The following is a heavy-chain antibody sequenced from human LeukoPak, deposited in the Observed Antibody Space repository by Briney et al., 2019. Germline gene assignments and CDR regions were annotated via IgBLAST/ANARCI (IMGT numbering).Heavy chain of an antibody. D-gene: IGHD3-3*01. J-gene: IGHJ4*02. CDR1: GGSFSGYY. CDR3: ARGTYDFWSGCYTQYFDY. V-gene: IGHV4-34*01. CDR2: INHSGST. Sequence: PSETLSLTCAVYGGSFSGYYWSWIRQPPGKGLEWIGEINHSGSTNYNPSLKSRVTISVDTSKNQISLKLSSVTAADTAVYYCARGTYDFWSGCYTQYFDYWGQGTLVTVSS.